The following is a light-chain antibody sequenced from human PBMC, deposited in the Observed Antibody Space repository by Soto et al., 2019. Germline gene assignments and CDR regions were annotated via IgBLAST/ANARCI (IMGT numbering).Light chain of an antibody. V-gene: IGKV3D-20*02. J-gene: IGKJ1*01. CDR1: QSVSSSS. Sequence: EIVLTQSPGTLSLSPGERATLSCRASQSVSSSSLAWYQQRPGQAPRLLIYAASDRATGIPGRFSGGGSGTDFTLIISSLEPEDFAFYYCQQGNTWPWTFGQGTKVDIK. CDR2: AAS. CDR3: QQGNTWPWT.